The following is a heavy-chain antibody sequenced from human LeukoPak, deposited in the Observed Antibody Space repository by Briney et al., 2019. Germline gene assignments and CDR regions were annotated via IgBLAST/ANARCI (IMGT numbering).Heavy chain of an antibody. V-gene: IGHV1-24*01. CDR3: ATVGLFRAVLGVIYDC. J-gene: IGHJ4*02. Sequence: VASVKVSCKVSGYTLTGLSMHWVRQAPGKGLEWMGGFDPEDGETIYAQKFQGRVTMTEDTSTDTAYMELSSLRSEDTAVYYCATVGLFRAVLGVIYDCWGQGTLVTVSS. CDR1: GYTLTGLS. D-gene: IGHD2/OR15-2a*01. CDR2: FDPEDGET.